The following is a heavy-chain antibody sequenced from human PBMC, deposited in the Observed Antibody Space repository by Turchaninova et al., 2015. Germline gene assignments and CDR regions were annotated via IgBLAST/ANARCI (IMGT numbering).Heavy chain of an antibody. CDR3: ARGGRSIMITFGGVIVPPYFDY. Sequence: QVQLQQWGAGLLKPSETLSPTCAVYGGSFSGYYWSWIRQPPGQGLEWVGGINHSGRTNYNPSLKSRGTRSVDTSKSQFSLKLSSVTAADTAVYYCARGGRSIMITFGGVIVPPYFDYWGQGTLVTVSS. D-gene: IGHD3-16*02. V-gene: IGHV4-34*01. CDR1: GGSFSGYY. CDR2: INHSGRT. J-gene: IGHJ4*02.